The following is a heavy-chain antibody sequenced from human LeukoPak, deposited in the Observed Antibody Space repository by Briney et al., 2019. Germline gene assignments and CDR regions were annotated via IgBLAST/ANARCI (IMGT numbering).Heavy chain of an antibody. CDR3: VKGTPQYSSSWYYFDY. CDR2: ISGSGGST. J-gene: IGHJ4*02. V-gene: IGHV3-23*01. CDR1: GFTFSSYA. Sequence: GASLRLSCAASGFTFSSYAMSWVRQAPGKGLEWVSAISGSGGSTYYADSVKGRFTISRDNSKNTLYLQMNSLRAEDTAVYYCVKGTPQYSSSWYYFDYWGQGTLVTVSS. D-gene: IGHD6-13*01.